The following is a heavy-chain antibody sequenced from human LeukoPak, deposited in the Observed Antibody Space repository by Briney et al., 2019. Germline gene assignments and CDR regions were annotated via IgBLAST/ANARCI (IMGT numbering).Heavy chain of an antibody. D-gene: IGHD3-10*01. CDR2: ISAYNGNT. V-gene: IGHV1-18*01. CDR3: ARSGAGSGSFDY. J-gene: IGHJ4*02. Sequence: GASVKVSWTASGYTFTSYGISWVRQAPGQGLEWMGWISAYNGNTNYAQKLQGRVTMTTDTSTSTAYMELSSLRSEDTAVYYCARSGAGSGSFDYWGQGTLVTVSS. CDR1: GYTFTSYG.